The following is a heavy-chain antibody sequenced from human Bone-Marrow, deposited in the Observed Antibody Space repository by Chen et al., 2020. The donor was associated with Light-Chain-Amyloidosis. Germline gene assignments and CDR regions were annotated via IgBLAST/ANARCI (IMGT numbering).Heavy chain of an antibody. D-gene: IGHD5-12*01. CDR1: AYTFPNYW. Sequence: EVQLEQSWPEVKKPGESLKISCKGSAYTFPNYWIGWVRQMPGKGLGWMGFIFPDDSDARYSASFEGQVTISADKSITTAYLQWRSLKASDTAMYYCARRRDGYNFDYWGQGTLVTVSS. CDR3: ARRRDGYNFDY. V-gene: IGHV5-51*01. CDR2: IFPDDSDA. J-gene: IGHJ4*02.